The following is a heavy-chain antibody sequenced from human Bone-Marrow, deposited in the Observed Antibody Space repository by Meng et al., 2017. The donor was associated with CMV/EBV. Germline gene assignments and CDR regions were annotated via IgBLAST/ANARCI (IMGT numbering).Heavy chain of an antibody. D-gene: IGHD5-24*01. CDR2: ISGSGGST. J-gene: IGHJ4*02. V-gene: IGHV3-23*01. Sequence: GESLKISCAASGFTFSSYAMSWVRQAPGKGLEWVSAISGSGGSTYYADSVKGRFTISRDNSKNTLYLQMNSLRAEDTAIYYCAKAGRDGYNGLLDYWGQGALVTVSS. CDR3: AKAGRDGYNGLLDY. CDR1: GFTFSSYA.